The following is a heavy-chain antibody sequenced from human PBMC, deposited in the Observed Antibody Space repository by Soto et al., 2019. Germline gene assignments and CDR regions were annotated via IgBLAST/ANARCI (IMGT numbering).Heavy chain of an antibody. CDR2: IAGSGGDI. V-gene: IGHV3-23*01. CDR3: AKKYRGTYPFDY. D-gene: IGHD1-26*01. J-gene: IGHJ4*02. Sequence: GGSLRLSCAASAFTFSSYAMAWVRQAPGKGLEWVSSIAGSGGDISYADSVKGRFTISRDNSKNTLYLQMDSLRAEDTAIYYCAKKYRGTYPFDYWGQGTLVTV. CDR1: AFTFSSYA.